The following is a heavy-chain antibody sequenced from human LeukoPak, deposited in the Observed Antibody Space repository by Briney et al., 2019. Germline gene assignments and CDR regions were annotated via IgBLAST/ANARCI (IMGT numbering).Heavy chain of an antibody. J-gene: IGHJ3*02. CDR1: GGTFSSYA. V-gene: IGHV1-69*04. Sequence: GSSVKVSCKASGGTFSSYAISWVRQAPGQGLEWMGRIIPILGIANYAQKFQGRVTITADKSTSTAYMELSSLRSEDTAVYYCARSGASSGYYSSYDAFDIWGQGTMVTVSS. CDR2: IIPILGIA. CDR3: ARSGASSGYYSSYDAFDI. D-gene: IGHD3-22*01.